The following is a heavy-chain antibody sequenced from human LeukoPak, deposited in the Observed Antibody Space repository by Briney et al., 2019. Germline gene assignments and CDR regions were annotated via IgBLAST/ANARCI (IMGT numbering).Heavy chain of an antibody. J-gene: IGHJ5*02. V-gene: IGHV4-34*01. Sequence: SETLSLTCAVYGGSFSGYYWSWIRRPPGKGLEWIGEINHSGSTNYNPSLKSRVTISVDTSKNQFSLKLSSVTAADTAVYYCARARIAAAGNANWFDPWGPGTLVTVSS. CDR2: INHSGST. CDR3: ARARIAAAGNANWFDP. CDR1: GGSFSGYY. D-gene: IGHD6-13*01.